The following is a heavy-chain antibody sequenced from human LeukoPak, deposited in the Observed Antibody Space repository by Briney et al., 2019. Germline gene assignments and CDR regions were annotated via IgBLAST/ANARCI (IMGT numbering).Heavy chain of an antibody. V-gene: IGHV3-15*07. CDR2: IRRKSDGETI. D-gene: IGHD3-22*01. CDR3: ATDFYDST. J-gene: IGHJ5*02. Sequence: GGSLRLSCATWVFTHSNAWMNWVRQAPGRGLEQVGRIRRKSDGETIDYAAHVKGRFTHSRDDSKTTLYLQMNSLQTEDTAVYYCATDFYDSTWGQGTLVTVPS. CDR1: VFTHSNAW.